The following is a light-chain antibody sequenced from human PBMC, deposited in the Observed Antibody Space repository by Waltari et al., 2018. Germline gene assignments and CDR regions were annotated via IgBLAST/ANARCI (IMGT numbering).Light chain of an antibody. Sequence: IQMTQSPSSLSASKGDRITVTCRASHGIGNELSWYQQKAGKAPTLLIYGASRLQTGVSFRFSGSGSGTDFTLTINNLQPEDVATYYCQQDYTTPWTFGQGTKVEIK. V-gene: IGKV1-27*01. CDR1: HGIGNE. CDR2: GAS. CDR3: QQDYTTPWT. J-gene: IGKJ1*01.